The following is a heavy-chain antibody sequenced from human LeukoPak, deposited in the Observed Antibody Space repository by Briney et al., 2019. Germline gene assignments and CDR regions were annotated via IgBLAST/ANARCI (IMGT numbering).Heavy chain of an antibody. Sequence: PSETLSLTCAVSGGPFSDYYWSWVRQPPGKGLEWIGEIKDTGRTNYNPSLKSRVTMSADTSKNEFSLKLTSVTVADTAVYYCVRGSVIIPDWGQGTLVAVSS. V-gene: IGHV4-34*01. J-gene: IGHJ4*02. D-gene: IGHD4-23*01. CDR1: GGPFSDYY. CDR3: VRGSVIIPD. CDR2: IKDTGRT.